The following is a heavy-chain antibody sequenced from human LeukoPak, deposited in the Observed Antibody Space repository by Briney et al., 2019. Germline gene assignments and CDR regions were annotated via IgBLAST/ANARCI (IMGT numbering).Heavy chain of an antibody. CDR1: GFTFSTYG. D-gene: IGHD6-13*01. CDR3: AKDLAAPGTFPADY. J-gene: IGHJ4*02. V-gene: IGHV3-30*18. CDR2: ISYDGSNK. Sequence: PGGSLRLSCVASGFTFSTYGMHWVRQAPGKGLEWVSVISYDGSNKYYADSVKGRFTISRDSSKKTLYLQMSSLRAEDTAVYYCAKDLAAPGTFPADYWGQGTLVTVSS.